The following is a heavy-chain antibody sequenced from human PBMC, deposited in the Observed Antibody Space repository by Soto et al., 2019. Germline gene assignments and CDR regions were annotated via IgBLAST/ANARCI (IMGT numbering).Heavy chain of an antibody. V-gene: IGHV3-30*18. CDR3: AKELHTSSGWSQVIY. CDR1: GFTFSSYG. D-gene: IGHD6-19*01. J-gene: IGHJ4*02. Sequence: GGSLRLSCAASGFTFSSYGMHWVRQAPGKGLEWVAVISYDGSNKYYADSVKGRFTISRDNSKNTPYLQMNSLRAEDTAVYYCAKELHTSSGWSQVIYWGQGTLVTVSS. CDR2: ISYDGSNK.